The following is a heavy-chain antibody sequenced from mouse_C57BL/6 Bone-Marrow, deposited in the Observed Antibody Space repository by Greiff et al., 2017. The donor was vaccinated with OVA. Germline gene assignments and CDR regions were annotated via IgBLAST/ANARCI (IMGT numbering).Heavy chain of an antibody. J-gene: IGHJ1*03. CDR2: IDPSDSYT. CDR1: GYTFTSYW. V-gene: IGHV1-69*01. D-gene: IGHD3-3*01. Sequence: QVQLKESGAELARPGASVKLSCKASGYTFTSYWMHWVKQRPGQGLEWIGEIDPSDSYTNYNQKFKGKSTLTVDKSSSTAYMQLSSLTSEDSAVYYCARSGCEVWGTGTTVTVSS. CDR3: ARSGCEV.